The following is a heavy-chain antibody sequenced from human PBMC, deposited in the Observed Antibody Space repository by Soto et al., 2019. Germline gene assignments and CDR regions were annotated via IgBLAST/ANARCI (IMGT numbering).Heavy chain of an antibody. J-gene: IGHJ4*02. D-gene: IGHD6-25*01. CDR2: INPNSGGT. CDR1: GYTFTGYY. CDR3: ARVRGSLHSSGWHYFDY. Sequence: GASVKVSCKASGYTFTGYYMHWVRQAPGQGLEWMGWINPNSGGTNYAQKFQGRVTMTRDTSISTAYMELSRLRSDDTAVYYCARVRGSLHSSGWHYFDYWGQGTLVTVSS. V-gene: IGHV1-2*02.